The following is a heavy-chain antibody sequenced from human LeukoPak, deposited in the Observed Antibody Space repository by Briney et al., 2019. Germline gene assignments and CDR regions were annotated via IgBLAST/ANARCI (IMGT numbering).Heavy chain of an antibody. CDR1: GGSITSGTYY. Sequence: SETLSLTCTVSGGSITSGTYYWSWIRRPAGKRLEWIGRVSTSGSTNYNPSLKSRVTISLDTSENQFSLNLNSVTAADTAVYYCARERGYSSGWYRGPFDYWGQGTLVTVSS. V-gene: IGHV4-61*02. CDR2: VSTSGST. CDR3: ARERGYSSGWYRGPFDY. J-gene: IGHJ4*02. D-gene: IGHD6-19*01.